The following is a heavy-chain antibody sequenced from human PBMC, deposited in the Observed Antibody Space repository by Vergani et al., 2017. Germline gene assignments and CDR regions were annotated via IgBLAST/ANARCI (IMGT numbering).Heavy chain of an antibody. V-gene: IGHV1-69*01. J-gene: IGHJ6*03. CDR2: IIPIFGTA. D-gene: IGHD6-13*01. CDR3: ARDGIAADGTSHYYYYYMDV. Sequence: QVQLVQSGAEVKKPGSSVKVSCKASGGTFSSYAISWVRQAPGQGLEWMGGIIPIFGTANYAQKFQGRVTITADESTSTAYMELSSLRAEDTAVYYCARDGIAADGTSHYYYYYMDVWGKGTTVTVSS. CDR1: GGTFSSYA.